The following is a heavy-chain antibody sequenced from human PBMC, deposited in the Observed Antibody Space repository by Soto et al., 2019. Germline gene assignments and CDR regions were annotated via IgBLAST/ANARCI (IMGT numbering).Heavy chain of an antibody. D-gene: IGHD1-20*01. J-gene: IGHJ4*02. CDR1: GFTFSSYG. Sequence: PGVSLRLSCAASGFTFSSYGMHWVRQAPGKGLEWVAVIWYDGSNKYYADSVKGRFTISRDNSKNTLYLQMNSLRAEDTAVYYCARALGIGDFDYWGQGTLVTVSS. CDR3: ARALGIGDFDY. V-gene: IGHV3-33*01. CDR2: IWYDGSNK.